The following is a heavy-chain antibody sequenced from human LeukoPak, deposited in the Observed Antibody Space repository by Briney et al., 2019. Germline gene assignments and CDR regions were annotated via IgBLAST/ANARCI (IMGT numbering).Heavy chain of an antibody. CDR3: TRAVAGHPD. CDR1: GVPFSNYY. J-gene: IGHJ4*02. CDR2: INHSGYT. D-gene: IGHD6-19*01. Sequence: PSETLSLTCAASGVPFSNYYWSWVRQSPSQGLEWIGEINHSGYTNYNPSLKSRVTMSIDPSKKQFSLRLTSVTAADAGAYYCTRAVAGHPDWGQGTLVTVSS. V-gene: IGHV4-34*01.